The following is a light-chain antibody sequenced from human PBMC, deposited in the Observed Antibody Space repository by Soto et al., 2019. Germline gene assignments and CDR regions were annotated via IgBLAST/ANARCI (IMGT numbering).Light chain of an antibody. Sequence: EIVLTQSPGPPSLSPGERAPLSFRASQSVSSSYLAWYQQKPGQAPRLLIYGASSRATGIPDRFSGSGSGTDFTLTISRVEPVDFAVYSCQQYHSSPWTFGQGTKVDIK. CDR1: QSVSSSY. J-gene: IGKJ1*01. CDR2: GAS. V-gene: IGKV3-20*01. CDR3: QQYHSSPWT.